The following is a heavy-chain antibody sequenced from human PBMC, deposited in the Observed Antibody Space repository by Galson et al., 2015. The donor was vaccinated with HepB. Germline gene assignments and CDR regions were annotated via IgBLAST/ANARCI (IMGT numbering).Heavy chain of an antibody. V-gene: IGHV1-18*04. CDR2: ISAYNGNT. CDR3: ARDHDDIVVVPAAYNWFDP. CDR1: GYTFTSYG. Sequence: SVKVSCKASGYTFTSYGISWVRQAPGQGLEWMGWISAYNGNTNYAQKLQGRVTMTTDTSTSTAYMELRSLRSDDTAVYYCARDHDDIVVVPAAYNWFDPWGQGTLVTVSS. D-gene: IGHD2-2*01. J-gene: IGHJ5*02.